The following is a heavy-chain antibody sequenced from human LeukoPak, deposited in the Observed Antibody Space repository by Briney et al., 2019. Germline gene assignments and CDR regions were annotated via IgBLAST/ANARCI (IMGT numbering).Heavy chain of an antibody. CDR2: ISHDGSSL. J-gene: IGHJ3*01. CDR3: TSLVVTDNWAFDV. CDR1: RFTFSRYW. Sequence: GGSLRLSCAASRFTFSRYWLHWVRQAPGKGLVWVSRISHDGSSLSYADSVSGRFIISRDNAKNTLYLQMNSLGAEDTAVYFCTSLVVTDNWAFDVWGQGSTVTVSS. V-gene: IGHV3-74*01. D-gene: IGHD2-21*02.